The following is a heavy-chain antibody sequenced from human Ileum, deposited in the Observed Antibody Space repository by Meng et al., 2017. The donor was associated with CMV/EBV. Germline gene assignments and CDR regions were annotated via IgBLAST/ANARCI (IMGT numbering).Heavy chain of an antibody. V-gene: IGHV1-2*02. J-gene: IGHJ4*02. Sequence: ASVKVSCKASGFTFTAYYMYWLRQAPGQGLESMGWINANSGATNTARNFQARVTLTRDTSINTLYMELSSLTSGDTATYYCARDGVAATPDFDYWGQGTLVTVSS. D-gene: IGHD1-26*01. CDR3: ARDGVAATPDFDY. CDR1: GFTFTAYY. CDR2: INANSGAT.